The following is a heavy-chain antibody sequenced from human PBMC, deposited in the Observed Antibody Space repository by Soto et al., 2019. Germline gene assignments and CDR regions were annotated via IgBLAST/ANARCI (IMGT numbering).Heavy chain of an antibody. D-gene: IGHD2-2*01. CDR3: ARASRLPAAHYYYYYYMDV. Sequence: PVGSLRLSCAASGFTFSSYWMHWVRQAPGKGLVWVSRINSDGSSTSYADSVKGRFTISRDNAKNSLYLQMNSLRAEDTAVYYCARASRLPAAHYYYYYYMDVWGKGTTVTVSS. J-gene: IGHJ6*03. V-gene: IGHV3-74*01. CDR2: INSDGSST. CDR1: GFTFSSYW.